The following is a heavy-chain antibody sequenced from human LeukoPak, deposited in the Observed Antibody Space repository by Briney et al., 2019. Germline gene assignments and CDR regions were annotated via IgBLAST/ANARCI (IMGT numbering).Heavy chain of an antibody. Sequence: ASVKVSCKASGYTFTSYGISWVRQAPGQGLEWMGWISAYNGNTNYAQKLQGRVTMTTDTSTSTAYMELRSLRSDDTAVYYCARDWSYDTLTGSDAFDIWGQGTMVTVSS. J-gene: IGHJ3*02. CDR1: GYTFTSYG. CDR3: ARDWSYDTLTGSDAFDI. V-gene: IGHV1-18*01. D-gene: IGHD3-9*01. CDR2: ISAYNGNT.